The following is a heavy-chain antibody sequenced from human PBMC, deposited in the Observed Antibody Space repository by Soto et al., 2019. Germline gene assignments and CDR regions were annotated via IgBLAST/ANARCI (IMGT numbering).Heavy chain of an antibody. CDR3: ARLGSGWCADY. D-gene: IGHD6-19*01. CDR2: IWNDASHK. J-gene: IGHJ4*02. V-gene: IGHV3-33*01. CDR1: VFTCSSYG. Sequence: RWSLRLSCSASVFTCSSYGMHWFRQAPGKGLEWVAVIWNDASHKYYADSVKGRFTISRDNSKNTLYLQMNSLRAEDTAVYYCARLGSGWCADYWGQGTPVTVSS.